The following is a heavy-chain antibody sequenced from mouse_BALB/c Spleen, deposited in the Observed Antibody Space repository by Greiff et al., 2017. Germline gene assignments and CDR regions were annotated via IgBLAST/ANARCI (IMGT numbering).Heavy chain of an antibody. J-gene: IGHJ3*01. CDR1: GFAFSSYD. V-gene: IGHV5-12-1*01. CDR3: ARHGWVAY. CDR2: ISSGGGST. Sequence: EVQGVESGGGLVKPGGSLKLSCAASGFAFSSYDMSWVRQTPEKRLEWVAYISSGGGSTYYPDTVKGRFTISRDNAKNTLYLQMSSLKSEDTAMYYCARHGWVAYWGQGTLVTVSA.